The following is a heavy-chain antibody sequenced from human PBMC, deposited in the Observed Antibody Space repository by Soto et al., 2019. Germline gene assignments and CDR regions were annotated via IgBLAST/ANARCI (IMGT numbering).Heavy chain of an antibody. CDR1: GYTFTTFG. Sequence: GASVKVSCKASGYTFTTFGISWVRQAPGQGLEWMGWINPNSGGTKSAEKFQGRVTMTRDTSISTAYMELSRLTSDDTAVYYCASAAVTGTAGLDFWGQGTQVTVS. CDR3: ASAAVTGTAGLDF. D-gene: IGHD6-19*01. V-gene: IGHV1-2*02. CDR2: INPNSGGT. J-gene: IGHJ4*02.